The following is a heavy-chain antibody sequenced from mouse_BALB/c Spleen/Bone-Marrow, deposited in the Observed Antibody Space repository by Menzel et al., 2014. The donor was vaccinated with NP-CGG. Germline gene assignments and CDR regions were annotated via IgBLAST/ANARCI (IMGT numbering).Heavy chain of an antibody. CDR3: TRSGPGFAY. V-gene: IGHV1S81*02. CDR1: GYTFTNYF. CDR2: INPNNGGT. J-gene: IGHJ3*01. Sequence: VQLPESGAELVKPGASVTLSCQASGYTFTNYFLYWMKQRPGPGLEWIGEINPNNGGTNFNENFKNKPTLTLDKSSSTAYMQLSSLTSEDSAVYSCTRSGPGFAYWGHGTLVTVPA.